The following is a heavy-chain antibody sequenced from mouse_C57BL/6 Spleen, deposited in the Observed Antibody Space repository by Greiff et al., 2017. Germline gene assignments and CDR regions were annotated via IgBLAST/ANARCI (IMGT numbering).Heavy chain of an antibody. D-gene: IGHD1-1*01. CDR1: GYTFTSYW. V-gene: IGHV1-55*01. CDR2: MYPGSGST. Sequence: VQLQQPGAELVKPGASVTMSCKASGYTFTSYWITWVQQRPGQGLEWIGDMYPGSGSTNYNEKFESKATLTVDTSNSTTYMQLRSLTSEDSAVYTWEREVYYYGSSQYLEVWGTGTTVTVSS. CDR3: EREVYYYGSSQYLEV. J-gene: IGHJ1*03.